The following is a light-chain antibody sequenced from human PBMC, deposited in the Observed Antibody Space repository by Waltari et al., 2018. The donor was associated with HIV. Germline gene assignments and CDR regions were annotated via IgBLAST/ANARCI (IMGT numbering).Light chain of an antibody. J-gene: IGLJ3*02. CDR3: QSYDSSLSGV. Sequence: QSVLTQPPSVSGAPGQRVTIPCTGSSSTIGAGYAVHWYQQLPGTAPKLLTDGNNNRPSGVPDRFSGSKSGTSASLDITGLQADDEADYYCQSYDSSLSGVFGGGTKLTVL. V-gene: IGLV1-40*01. CDR2: GNN. CDR1: SSTIGAGYA.